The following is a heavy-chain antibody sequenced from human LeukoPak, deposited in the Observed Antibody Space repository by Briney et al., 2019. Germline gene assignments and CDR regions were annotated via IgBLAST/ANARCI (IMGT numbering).Heavy chain of an antibody. D-gene: IGHD3-22*01. J-gene: IGHJ3*02. CDR1: GGSFSGYY. V-gene: IGHV4-34*01. CDR3: ARGGGITMIEREDAFDI. Sequence: PSETLSLTCAVYGGSFSGYYWSWIRQPPGKGLEWIGSIYHSGSTYYNPSLKSRVTISVDTSKNQFSLKLSSVTAADTAVYYCARGGGITMIEREDAFDIWGQGTMVTVSS. CDR2: IYHSGST.